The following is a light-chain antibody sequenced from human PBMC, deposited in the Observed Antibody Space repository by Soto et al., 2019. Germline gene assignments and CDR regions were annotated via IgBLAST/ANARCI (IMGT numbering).Light chain of an antibody. CDR3: QQAASFPIT. J-gene: IGKJ5*01. Sequence: DIQMTQSPSSLSASVGDRVTITCRAGQYIGRYLNWYQQKPGKAPNLLIYTASSLQSGVPSRFSGSGSGTDFTLTINGLQPEDFATYYCQQAASFPITFGQGTRLEIK. V-gene: IGKV1-39*01. CDR1: QYIGRY. CDR2: TAS.